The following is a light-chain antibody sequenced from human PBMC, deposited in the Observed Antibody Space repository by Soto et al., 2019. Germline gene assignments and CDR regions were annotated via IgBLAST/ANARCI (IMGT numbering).Light chain of an antibody. CDR1: QSFSSN. J-gene: IGKJ1*01. V-gene: IGKV3-15*01. Sequence: DIVMTHSPATLSVSPGERATLSCRASQSFSSNLAWYQHKPGQAPGLRVYGASTRASGIPDRFTGSGSGTEFTLSISSLQSEDFAVDYCQQYYNWPRPFGQGTKVAI. CDR2: GAS. CDR3: QQYYNWPRP.